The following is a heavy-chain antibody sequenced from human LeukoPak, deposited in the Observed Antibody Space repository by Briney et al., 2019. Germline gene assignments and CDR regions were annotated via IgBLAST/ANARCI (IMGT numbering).Heavy chain of an antibody. D-gene: IGHD5-24*01. CDR2: ITNHAGTT. Sequence: PGGSLRLSCAASGFTFSTYAMAWVRQAPGKGLEWVSSITNHAGTTSHADSVKGRFTISRDNSKDTLYLQMNSLRGEDTAVYYCAKDGLSGYNFDYWGQGTLVTVSS. CDR1: GFTFSTYA. J-gene: IGHJ4*02. V-gene: IGHV3-23*01. CDR3: AKDGLSGYNFDY.